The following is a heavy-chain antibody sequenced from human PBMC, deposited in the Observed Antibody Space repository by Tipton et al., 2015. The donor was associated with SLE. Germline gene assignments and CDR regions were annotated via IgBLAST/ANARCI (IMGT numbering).Heavy chain of an antibody. CDR3: ARDQPPMD. CDR1: GASFSGYY. J-gene: IGHJ4*02. Sequence: LRLSCTVSGASFSGYYWTWIRQPPGKGLEWIGYISYSGRTNYNPSLKSRLTMSVDTSKNQFSLNLTPVTAADTAVYYCARDQPPMDWGQGTLVTVSS. CDR2: ISYSGRT. V-gene: IGHV4-59*01. D-gene: IGHD3-10*01.